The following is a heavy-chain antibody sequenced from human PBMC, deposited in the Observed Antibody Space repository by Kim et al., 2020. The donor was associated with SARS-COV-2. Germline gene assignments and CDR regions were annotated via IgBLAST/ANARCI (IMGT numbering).Heavy chain of an antibody. CDR2: ISSNGGGT. D-gene: IGHD6-19*01. CDR1: GFTFSSYA. CDR3: AREWSSGWSRKFDY. V-gene: IGHV3-64*01. Sequence: GGSLRLSCAASGFTFSSYAMHWVRQAPGKGLDYVSTISSNGGGTYYANSVKGRFTISRDNSKNTLYLQMGSLRAEDMAVYYCAREWSSGWSRKFDYWGQGTLVTVSS. J-gene: IGHJ4*02.